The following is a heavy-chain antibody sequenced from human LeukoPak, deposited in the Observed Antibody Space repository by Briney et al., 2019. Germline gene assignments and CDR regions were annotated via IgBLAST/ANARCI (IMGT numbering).Heavy chain of an antibody. Sequence: PSETLSLTCNVSGGSISSSRYNWGWIRQPPGKGLEWIGSIYHSGSTYYNPSLKSRVTISVDTSKKQFSLKLSSVTAADTAVYYCARTGYDYVLKAHRYTSFDHWGQGTLVTVSS. V-gene: IGHV4-39*07. CDR2: IYHSGST. J-gene: IGHJ4*02. D-gene: IGHD3-16*02. CDR1: GGSISSSRYN. CDR3: ARTGYDYVLKAHRYTSFDH.